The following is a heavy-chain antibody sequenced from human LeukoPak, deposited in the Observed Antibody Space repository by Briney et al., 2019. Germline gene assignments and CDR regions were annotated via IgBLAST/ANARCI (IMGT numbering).Heavy chain of an antibody. J-gene: IGHJ3*02. V-gene: IGHV1-8*01. CDR2: MNPNSGNT. CDR3: ARDYSSSSYGKAFVI. CDR1: GCTFTSYD. Sequence: ASVKVSCKVSGCTFTSYDINWVRQATGQGLEWMEWMNPNSGNTGYAQKFQGRVTMTRNTSISTAYMELSSLRSEDTAVYYCARDYSSSSYGKAFVIWGQWTMVTVSS. D-gene: IGHD6-13*01.